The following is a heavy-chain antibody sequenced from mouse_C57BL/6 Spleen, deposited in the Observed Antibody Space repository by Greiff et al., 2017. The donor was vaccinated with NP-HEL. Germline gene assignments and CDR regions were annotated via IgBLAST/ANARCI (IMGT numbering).Heavy chain of an antibody. Sequence: VQLQQSGPELVKPGDSVKISCKASGYSFTGYFMNWVMQSHGKSLEWIGRINPYNGDTFYNQKFKGKATLTVDKSSSTAHMELRSLTSDDSAVYYCARLGVTTPFDYWGQGTTLTVSS. V-gene: IGHV1-20*01. CDR2: INPYNGDT. D-gene: IGHD2-2*01. J-gene: IGHJ2*01. CDR1: GYSFTGYF. CDR3: ARLGVTTPFDY.